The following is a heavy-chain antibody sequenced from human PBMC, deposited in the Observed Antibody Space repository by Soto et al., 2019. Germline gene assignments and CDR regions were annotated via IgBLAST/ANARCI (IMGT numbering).Heavy chain of an antibody. CDR1: GFTFGDYA. V-gene: IGHV3-49*04. CDR3: TRVEARYFDY. J-gene: IGHJ4*02. Sequence: GGSLRLSCTASGFTFGDYAMSWVRQAPGKGLEWVGFIRSKAYGGTTEYAASVKGRFTISRDDSKSIAYLQMNSLKTEDTAVYYCTRVEARYFDYWGQGTLVTVSS. CDR2: IRSKAYGGTT. D-gene: IGHD3-3*01.